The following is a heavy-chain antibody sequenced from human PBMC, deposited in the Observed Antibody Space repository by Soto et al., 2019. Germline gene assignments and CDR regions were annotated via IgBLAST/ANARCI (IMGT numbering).Heavy chain of an antibody. D-gene: IGHD6-19*01. J-gene: IGHJ4*02. V-gene: IGHV3-33*01. CDR2: IWYDGSNK. Sequence: GRSLRLSCAASGFTFSSYGMHWVRQAPGKGLEWVAVIWYDGSNKYDADSVKGRFIISRDNSKNTLYLQMNSLRAEDTAVYYCACPVQEAGHYWGQGTLVTVSS. CDR3: ACPVQEAGHY. CDR1: GFTFSSYG.